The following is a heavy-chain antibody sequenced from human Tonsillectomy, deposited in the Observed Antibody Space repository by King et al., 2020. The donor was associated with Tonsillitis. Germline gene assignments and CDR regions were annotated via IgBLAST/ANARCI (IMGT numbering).Heavy chain of an antibody. Sequence: QLQESGPGLVKPSETLSLTCTVSGGSISSYYWNWIRQPPGKGLEWIGYIYYSGSTNYNPSLKSRVTISLDTSTNQFSLKLGSVTAADTAVYYCARATRGVSYGQYYYYYYMDVWGKGTTVTVSS. CDR1: GGSISSYY. CDR3: ARATRGVSYGQYYYYYYMDV. D-gene: IGHD5-18*01. J-gene: IGHJ6*03. V-gene: IGHV4-59*01. CDR2: IYYSGST.